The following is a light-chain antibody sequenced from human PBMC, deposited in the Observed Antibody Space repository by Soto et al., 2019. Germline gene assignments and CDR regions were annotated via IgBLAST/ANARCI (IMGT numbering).Light chain of an antibody. Sequence: QSALTQPPSASGSPGQSVTISCTGTSSDVGAYNYVSWYQQLPGKATKLIIYEVSKRPSGVPDRFSGSKSGNTASLTVSGLQADYEADYYCTSYAGTYSFFYVVGTGTKLTVL. CDR2: EVS. CDR1: SSDVGAYNY. J-gene: IGLJ1*01. CDR3: TSYAGTYSFFYV. V-gene: IGLV2-8*01.